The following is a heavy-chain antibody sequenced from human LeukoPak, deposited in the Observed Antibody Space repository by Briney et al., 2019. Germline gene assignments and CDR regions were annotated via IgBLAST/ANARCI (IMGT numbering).Heavy chain of an antibody. J-gene: IGHJ4*02. D-gene: IGHD3-9*01. CDR3: ATTCDILTGTYDY. V-gene: IGHV4-59*08. CDR1: GGSISSYY. Sequence: SETLSLTCTVSGGSISSYYWSWIRQPPGKGLEWIGYIYYSGSTNYNPSLKSRVTISVDTSKNQFSLKLSSVTAADTAVYYCATTCDILTGTYDYWGQGTLVTVSS. CDR2: IYYSGST.